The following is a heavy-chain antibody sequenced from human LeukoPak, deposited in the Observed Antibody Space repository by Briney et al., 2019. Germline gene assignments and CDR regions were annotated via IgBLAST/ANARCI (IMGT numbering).Heavy chain of an antibody. D-gene: IGHD3-3*02. CDR2: IYTSGST. CDR1: GGSISSGSYY. J-gene: IGHJ4*02. Sequence: SETLSLTCTVSGGSISSGSYYWSWIRQPAGKGLEWIGRIYTSGSTNYNPSLRSRVTISVDTSKNQFSLKLSSVTAADTAVYYCARHFSSANGRIGNYWGQGTLVTVSS. V-gene: IGHV4-61*02. CDR3: ARHFSSANGRIGNY.